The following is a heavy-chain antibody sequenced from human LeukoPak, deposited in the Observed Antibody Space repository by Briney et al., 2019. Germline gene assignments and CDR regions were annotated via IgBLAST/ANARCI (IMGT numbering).Heavy chain of an antibody. D-gene: IGHD1-26*01. CDR2: IYYSGST. CDR3: AKDGLWELRKFDY. V-gene: IGHV4-59*01. CDR1: GGSISSYY. Sequence: PSETLSLTCTVSGGSISSYYWSWIRQPPGKGLEWIGYIYYSGSTNYNPSLKSRVTISVDTSKNQFSLKLSSVTAADTAVYYCAKDGLWELRKFDYWGQGTLVTVSS. J-gene: IGHJ4*02.